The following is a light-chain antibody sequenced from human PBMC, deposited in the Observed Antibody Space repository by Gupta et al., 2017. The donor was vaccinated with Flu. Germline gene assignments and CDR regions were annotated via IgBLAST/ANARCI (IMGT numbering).Light chain of an antibody. CDR2: KSN. CDR1: NSNIGINY. V-gene: IGLV1-47*01. Sequence: QSVLTQPPSTSGTPGQRVTFSCSGGNSNIGINYVYWYQQPPGAAPKLIIYKSNQRPAGVPDRFSGSKSGTSASLAISGLRSEDEAEYYCATGDDSLSAVVFGGGTRLTVL. J-gene: IGLJ2*01. CDR3: ATGDDSLSAVV.